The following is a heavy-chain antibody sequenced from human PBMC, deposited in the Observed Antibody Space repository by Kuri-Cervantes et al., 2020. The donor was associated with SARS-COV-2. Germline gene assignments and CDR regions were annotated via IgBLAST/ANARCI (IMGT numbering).Heavy chain of an antibody. D-gene: IGHD3-3*01. CDR2: IYYSGST. CDR3: ARAQGDYDFWSGYYDYYYYGMDV. J-gene: IGHJ6*02. CDR1: GGSISSYY. Sequence: GSLRLSCTVSGGSISSYYWSWIRQPPGKGLEGIGYIYYSGSTNYNPSLKSRVTISVDTSKNQFSLKLSSVTAADTAVYYCARAQGDYDFWSGYYDYYYYGMDVWGQGTMVTVSS. V-gene: IGHV4-59*01.